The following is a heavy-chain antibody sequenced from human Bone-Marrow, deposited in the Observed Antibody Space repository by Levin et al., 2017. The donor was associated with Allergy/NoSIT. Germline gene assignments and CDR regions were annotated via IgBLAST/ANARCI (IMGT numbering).Heavy chain of an antibody. CDR3: ARDLATVNWFDP. CDR2: ISYDGSNK. CDR1: GFTFSSYA. D-gene: IGHD4-11*01. Sequence: GGSLRLSCAASGFTFSSYAMHWVRQAPGKGLEWVAVISYDGSNKYYADSVKGRFTISRDNSKNTLYLQMNSLRAEDTAVYYCARDLATVNWFDPWGQGTLVTVSS. V-gene: IGHV3-30-3*01. J-gene: IGHJ5*02.